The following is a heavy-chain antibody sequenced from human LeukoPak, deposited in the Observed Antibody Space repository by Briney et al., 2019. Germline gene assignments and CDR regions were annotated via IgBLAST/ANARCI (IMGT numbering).Heavy chain of an antibody. V-gene: IGHV4-34*01. CDR3: ARHDFWSGSNLDY. CDR2: INHRGST. CDR1: GGSFIVYY. J-gene: IGHJ4*02. Sequence: PSETLSLTCAVYGGSFIVYYWSWIRQPPGKGLEWIGEINHRGSTNYNPSLKSRVTISVDTSKNQFSLKLSSVTAADTAVYYCARHDFWSGSNLDYWGQGTLVTVSS. D-gene: IGHD3-3*01.